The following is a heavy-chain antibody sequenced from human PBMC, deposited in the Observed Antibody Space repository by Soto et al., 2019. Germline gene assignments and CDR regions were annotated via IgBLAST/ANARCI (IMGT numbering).Heavy chain of an antibody. V-gene: IGHV3-23*01. CDR2: LLRSGSTT. Sequence: GGSLRLSCAASGFTFSNYALTWARQAPGKGLEWVSSLLRSGSTTYYADSVKGRFTISSDKSANSLYLQMDSLRAEDTAVYYCAKDAVSGDGVWLLDSWGQGTVVTVSS. CDR3: AKDAVSGDGVWLLDS. CDR1: GFTFSNYA. D-gene: IGHD4-17*01. J-gene: IGHJ5*02.